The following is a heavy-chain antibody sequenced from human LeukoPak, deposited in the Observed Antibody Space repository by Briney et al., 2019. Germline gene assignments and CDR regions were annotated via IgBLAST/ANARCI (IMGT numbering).Heavy chain of an antibody. V-gene: IGHV4-39*07. D-gene: IGHD3-10*01. CDR2: IYTSRST. CDR1: GGSISSSSYY. CDR3: ARVEEGYGSGRRENYYYYYMDV. J-gene: IGHJ6*03. Sequence: SETLSLTCTVSGGSISSSSYYWRWLRQPPGKGLEWIGRIYTSRSTHYNPSLKSRVTISADTSKNQLSLRLSSVTAADTAVYYCARVEEGYGSGRRENYYYYYMDVWGKGTTVTISS.